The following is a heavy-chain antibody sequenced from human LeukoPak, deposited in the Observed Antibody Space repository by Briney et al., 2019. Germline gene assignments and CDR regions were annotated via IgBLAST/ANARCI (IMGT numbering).Heavy chain of an antibody. D-gene: IGHD3-22*01. CDR3: AKDIYYDSSGPFDY. Sequence: GGSLRLSCAASGFTFSSYSMNWVRQAPGKGLEWVSGISWNSGSIGYADSVKGRFTISRDNAKNSLYLQMNSLRAEDTALYYCAKDIYYDSSGPFDYWGQGTLVTVSS. CDR1: GFTFSSYS. V-gene: IGHV3-9*01. CDR2: ISWNSGSI. J-gene: IGHJ4*02.